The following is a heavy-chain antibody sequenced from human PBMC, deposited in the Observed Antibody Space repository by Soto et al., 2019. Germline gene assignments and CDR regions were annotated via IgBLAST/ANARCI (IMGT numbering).Heavy chain of an antibody. V-gene: IGHV1-69*02. Sequence: QVQLVQSGAEVKKPGSSVKVSCKASRGTFMSYTISWVRQAAGQGLEWMGRIITMVAIANYSQKFHDRVTLTADKSSTTAYMALSSLKSHATDMYYCARAVFGYSSGCFEYWGQGTLVTVSS. D-gene: IGHD6-19*01. CDR3: ARAVFGYSSGCFEY. CDR1: RGTFMSYT. CDR2: IITMVAIA. J-gene: IGHJ4*02.